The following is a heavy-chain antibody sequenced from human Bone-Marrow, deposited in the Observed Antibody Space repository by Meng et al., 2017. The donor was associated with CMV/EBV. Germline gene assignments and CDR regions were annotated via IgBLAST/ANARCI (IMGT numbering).Heavy chain of an antibody. V-gene: IGHV4-30-4*08. D-gene: IGHD3-16*01. CDR2: IYYSGNT. Sequence: SETLSLTCTVSGGSIRSGDYYWSWIRQPPGKGLEWIGYIYYSGNTYYNPSLKSRITISIDTSKNQFSLKVTSVTAADTAVYYCARDPWGYGLTYWGQGKLVHVAS. CDR1: GGSIRSGDYY. CDR3: ARDPWGYGLTY. J-gene: IGHJ4*02.